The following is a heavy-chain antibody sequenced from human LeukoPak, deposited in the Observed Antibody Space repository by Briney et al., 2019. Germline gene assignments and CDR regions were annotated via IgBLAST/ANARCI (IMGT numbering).Heavy chain of an antibody. Sequence: SETLSLTCNVYGGSISDYYWNCIRQPPGKGLEWIGYIHHSGTTSSNPSLKSRVTISIDTSKNQFSLNLNSVTAADTAIYYCARWPIHLGYCSGSLCHKWFDPWGQGTLVTVSS. J-gene: IGHJ5*02. CDR1: GGSISDYY. D-gene: IGHD2-15*01. V-gene: IGHV4-59*08. CDR2: IHHSGTT. CDR3: ARWPIHLGYCSGSLCHKWFDP.